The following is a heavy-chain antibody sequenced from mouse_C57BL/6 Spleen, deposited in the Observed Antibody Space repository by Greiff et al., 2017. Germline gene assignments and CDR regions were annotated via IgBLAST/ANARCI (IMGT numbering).Heavy chain of an antibody. CDR1: GFTFSSYA. D-gene: IGHD1-1*01. J-gene: IGHJ4*01. Sequence: EVMLVESGEGLVKPGGSLKLSCAASGFTFSSYAMSWVRQTPETRLEWVAYISSGGDYIYYADTVKGRFTISRDNARNTLYLQMSSLKSEDTAMYYCTREGGSYAMDYWGQGTSVTVSS. CDR3: TREGGSYAMDY. V-gene: IGHV5-9-1*02. CDR2: ISSGGDYI.